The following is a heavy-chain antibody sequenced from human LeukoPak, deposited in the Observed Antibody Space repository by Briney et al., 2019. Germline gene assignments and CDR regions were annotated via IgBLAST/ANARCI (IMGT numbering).Heavy chain of an antibody. CDR3: AKALRASSYDY. D-gene: IGHD2-2*01. CDR2: INPSGGTT. Sequence: PGGSLRLSCAASGFTFSSYTMGWVRQPLGKGLEWVSDINPSGGTTYYADSVKGRFTISRDNSKDTLYLQMNSLRAEDTAVYYCAKALRASSYDYWGQGTLVTVSS. J-gene: IGHJ4*02. CDR1: GFTFSSYT. V-gene: IGHV3-23*01.